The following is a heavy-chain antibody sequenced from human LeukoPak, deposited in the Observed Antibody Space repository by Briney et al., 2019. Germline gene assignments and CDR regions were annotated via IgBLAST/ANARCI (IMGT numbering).Heavy chain of an antibody. CDR3: AKYYYDSSGYYSVDY. CDR1: GFTFTSYS. V-gene: IGHV3-23*01. Sequence: GGSLRLSCAASGFTFTSYSMNWVRQAPGKGLKWVSGISGSGGSTYYADSVKGRFTISRDNSKNTLYLQMNSLRAEDTAVYYCAKYYYDSSGYYSVDYWGQGTLVTVSS. D-gene: IGHD3-22*01. CDR2: ISGSGGST. J-gene: IGHJ4*02.